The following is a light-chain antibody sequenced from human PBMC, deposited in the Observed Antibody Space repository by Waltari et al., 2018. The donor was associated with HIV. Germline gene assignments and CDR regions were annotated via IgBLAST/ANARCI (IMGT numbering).Light chain of an antibody. V-gene: IGKV1-5*03. CDR2: KAS. CDR3: QQYKSYFRT. CDR1: QSIFKW. Sequence: DIQMTQSTSPLSASVGDRITITCRAGQSIFKWLDWYQQKPGKAPKLLIYKASSLESGVPSRFSGSGSGTEFTLTISSLQPDDFATYYCQQYKSYFRTFGQGTKLEGK. J-gene: IGKJ2*01.